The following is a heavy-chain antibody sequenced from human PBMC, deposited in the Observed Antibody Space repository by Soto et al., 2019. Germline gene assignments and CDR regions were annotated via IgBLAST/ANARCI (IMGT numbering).Heavy chain of an antibody. V-gene: IGHV3-15*01. J-gene: IGHJ4*02. CDR2: IKSKTDGGTT. CDR1: GFTFSNAW. Sequence: EVQLVESGGGLVKPGGSLRLSCAASGFTFSNAWMSWVRQAPGKGLEWVGRIKSKTDGGTTDYAAPVKGRFTISRDDSKNTLYLQMNSLKTEDTAVYYCTTEDGPYYYGSGIRIFDYWGQGTLVTVSS. CDR3: TTEDGPYYYGSGIRIFDY. D-gene: IGHD3-10*01.